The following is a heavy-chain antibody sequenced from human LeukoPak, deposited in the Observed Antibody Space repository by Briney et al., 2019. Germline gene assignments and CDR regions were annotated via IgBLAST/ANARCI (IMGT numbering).Heavy chain of an antibody. CDR1: GFTFTNYV. CDR2: ISGSGGST. CDR3: AKHRSSFTAFDY. D-gene: IGHD6-13*01. V-gene: IGHV3-23*01. J-gene: IGHJ4*02. Sequence: GGSLRLSCAASGFTFTNYVMSWVRQAPGKGLEWVSAISGSGGSTYYADSVKGRFTISRDNSKNTLYLQMNSLRAEDTAVYYCAKHRSSFTAFDYWGQGTLVTVSS.